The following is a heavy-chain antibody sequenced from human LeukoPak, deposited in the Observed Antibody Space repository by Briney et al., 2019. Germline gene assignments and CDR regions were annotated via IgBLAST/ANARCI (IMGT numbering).Heavy chain of an antibody. CDR1: GSSLSDLS. V-gene: IGHV1-24*01. Sequence: ASVKVSCKVFGSSLSDLSMHWVRQAPGKGLEWMGGFDPEDGKTNYAQRFQGRVTMTEDTSTDTAYMEIISLRSEDTAVYYCAAADYFGSGYYYITDYWGQGTLVAVSS. CDR3: AAADYFGSGYYYITDY. CDR2: FDPEDGKT. D-gene: IGHD3-10*01. J-gene: IGHJ4*02.